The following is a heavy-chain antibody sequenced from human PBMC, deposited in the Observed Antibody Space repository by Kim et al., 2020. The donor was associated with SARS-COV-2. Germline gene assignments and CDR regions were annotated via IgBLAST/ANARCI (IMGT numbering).Heavy chain of an antibody. CDR3: ARGGDGWLQLPLGY. CDR2: IIPIFGTA. D-gene: IGHD1-1*01. J-gene: IGHJ4*02. Sequence: SVKVSCKASGGTFSSYAISWVRQAPGQGLEWMGGIIPIFGTANYAQKFQGRVTITADESTSTAYMELSSLRSEDTAVYYCARGGDGWLQLPLGYWGQGTLVTVSS. V-gene: IGHV1-69*13. CDR1: GGTFSSYA.